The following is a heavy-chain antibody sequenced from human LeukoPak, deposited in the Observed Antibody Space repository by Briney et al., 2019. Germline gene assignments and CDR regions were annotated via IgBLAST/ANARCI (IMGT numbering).Heavy chain of an antibody. D-gene: IGHD3-10*01. CDR3: VSPNNPLWFGELLYSY. CDR2: IIPIFGTA. Sequence: SVKVSCKASGGTFSSYAISWVRQAPGQGLEWMGGIIPIFGTANYAQKFQGRVTITADESTSTAYMELSSLRSEDTAVYYCVSPNNPLWFGELLYSYWGQGTLVTVSS. CDR1: GGTFSSYA. V-gene: IGHV1-69*13. J-gene: IGHJ4*02.